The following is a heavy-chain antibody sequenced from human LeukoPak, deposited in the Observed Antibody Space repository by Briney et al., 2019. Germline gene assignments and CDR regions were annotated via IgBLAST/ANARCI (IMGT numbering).Heavy chain of an antibody. J-gene: IGHJ3*02. Sequence: SVKVSCKASGGTFSSYAISWVRQAPGQGLDWMGRIIPIFGTAHYAQKFQGRVTITADKSTSTAYMELSSLRSEDTAVYYCARDETYGAPGDIWGQGTMVTVSS. CDR1: GGTFSSYA. CDR2: IIPIFGTA. CDR3: ARDETYGAPGDI. V-gene: IGHV1-69*06. D-gene: IGHD4-17*01.